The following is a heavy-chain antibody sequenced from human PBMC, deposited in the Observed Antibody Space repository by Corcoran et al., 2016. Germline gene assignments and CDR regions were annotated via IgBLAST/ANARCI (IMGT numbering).Heavy chain of an antibody. V-gene: IGHV3-15*01. Sequence: EVQLVESGGGLVKPGESLTLSCAPSGFTFSNFWMSWVRQAPGKGLEWVGRLISKADGGTTDYTAPAKGRFTISGDDSQNTLYLQMNSLTTEDTAVYYCTASTVAGAFDLCGQGTMVTVSA. J-gene: IGHJ3*01. CDR2: LISKADGGTT. CDR1: GFTFSNFW. CDR3: TASTVAGAFDL. D-gene: IGHD6-19*01.